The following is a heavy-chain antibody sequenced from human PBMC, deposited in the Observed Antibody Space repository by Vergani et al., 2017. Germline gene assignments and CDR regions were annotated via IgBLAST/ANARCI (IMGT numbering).Heavy chain of an antibody. Sequence: QVHLVESGGGVVQPGRSLTLSCVASGFSFRGHGMHWVRPAPGKGLEWVAMISYDGDRRDYGDFAKGRFTISRDSSKTVYLQMNSLRVEDTAMYFCAKDLSYSTAWPRFDSRGQGTLVTVSS. CDR2: ISYDGDRR. D-gene: IGHD4-11*01. CDR3: AKDLSYSTAWPRFDS. J-gene: IGHJ4*02. V-gene: IGHV3-30*18. CDR1: GFSFRGHG.